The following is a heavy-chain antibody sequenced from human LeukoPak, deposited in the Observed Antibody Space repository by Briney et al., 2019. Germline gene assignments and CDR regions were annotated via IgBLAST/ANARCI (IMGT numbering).Heavy chain of an antibody. J-gene: IGHJ6*03. Sequence: SETLSLTCAVYGGSFSGYYWNWIRQPPGKGLEWIGYIYYSGTTNYNPSLKSRVTISVDTSKNQFSLKLSSVTAADTAVYYCARVSWFPGTSYYYMDVWGKGTTVTVSS. CDR3: ARVSWFPGTSYYYMDV. V-gene: IGHV4-59*01. CDR2: IYYSGTT. D-gene: IGHD1-1*01. CDR1: GGSFSGYY.